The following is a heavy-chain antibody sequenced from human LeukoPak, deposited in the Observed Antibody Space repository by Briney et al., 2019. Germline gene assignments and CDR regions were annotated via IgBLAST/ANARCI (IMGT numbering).Heavy chain of an antibody. CDR1: GGSIISGNW. CDR2: IYHSGST. CDR3: ARSGSYSRAWFDP. J-gene: IGHJ5*02. D-gene: IGHD1-26*01. V-gene: IGHV4-4*02. Sequence: SETLSLTCAVSGGSIISGNWWSWVRQPPGKGLEWVGEIYHSGSTNYNPSLKSRVTISVDTSKNQFSLKLSSVTAADTAVYYCARSGSYSRAWFDPWGQGTLVTVSS.